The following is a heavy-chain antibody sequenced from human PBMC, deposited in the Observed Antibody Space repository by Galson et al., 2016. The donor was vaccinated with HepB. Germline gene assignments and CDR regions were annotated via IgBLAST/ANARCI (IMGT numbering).Heavy chain of an antibody. CDR2: INHDGGER. V-gene: IGHV3-7*01. J-gene: IGHJ4*02. Sequence: SLRLSCAASGFRLTNYWMSWVRQAPGKGLEWVANINHDGGERYYVDSVRGRFTISRDDAKNSLSLQRNSLRVDDTAVYYCAREFDRSFHYWGQGVLVTVSS. D-gene: IGHD3-22*01. CDR1: GFRLTNYW. CDR3: AREFDRSFHY.